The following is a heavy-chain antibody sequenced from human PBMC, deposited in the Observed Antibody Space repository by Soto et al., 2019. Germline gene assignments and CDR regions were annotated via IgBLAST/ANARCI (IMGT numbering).Heavy chain of an antibody. D-gene: IGHD3-3*01. J-gene: IGHJ5*02. Sequence: GGSLRLACAASGFIFSDYGMHWVRQAPGEGLEWMAIISSDGSDKYYADSVKGRFTISRDNSKNTLYLQMNSLRAEDTAVYYCAKNHLPQSYYDLPWFDPWGQGTLVTVSS. V-gene: IGHV3-30*18. CDR2: ISSDGSDK. CDR1: GFIFSDYG. CDR3: AKNHLPQSYYDLPWFDP.